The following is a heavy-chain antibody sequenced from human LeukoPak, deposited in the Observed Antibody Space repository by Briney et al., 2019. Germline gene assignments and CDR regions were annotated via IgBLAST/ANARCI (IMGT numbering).Heavy chain of an antibody. J-gene: IGHJ5*02. Sequence: SQTLSLTCTVSARSISSHYWSWIRHPPGEGLEWIGYIYSSGSTNYNPSLKSRGTTSVDTSKIQFSRKLSSVTAADTAVYYCARDSFNWHNWFDPWGQGTLVTVSS. V-gene: IGHV4-59*11. CDR2: IYSSGST. CDR3: ARDSFNWHNWFDP. D-gene: IGHD1-1*01. CDR1: ARSISSHY.